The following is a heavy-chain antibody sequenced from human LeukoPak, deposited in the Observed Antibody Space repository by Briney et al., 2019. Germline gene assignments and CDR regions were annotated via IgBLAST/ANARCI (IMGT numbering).Heavy chain of an antibody. J-gene: IGHJ4*02. Sequence: GGSLRISCCASGFNINYFWMHRGRQVPGKGLVWVSGINNDGTATYYADSVKGRFTISRDNAKNTVYLQMNGLRAEDTTVYYCATVSEYWGQGTLVTVSS. CDR2: INNDGTAT. V-gene: IGHV3-74*01. CDR1: GFNINYFW. CDR3: ATVSEY.